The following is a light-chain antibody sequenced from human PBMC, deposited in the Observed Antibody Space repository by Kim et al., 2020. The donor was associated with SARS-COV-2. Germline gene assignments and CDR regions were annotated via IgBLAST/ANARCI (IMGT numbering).Light chain of an antibody. CDR1: QAVSRTH. V-gene: IGKV3-20*01. Sequence: LSRGKRACLSCRASQAVSRTHLAWYQQKPGQAPRLLIYGAFSRATGIPDRFSGSGSGTDFTLTITRLEPEDFAVYYCQQYDHSRTFGQGTKVDIK. J-gene: IGKJ1*01. CDR3: QQYDHSRT. CDR2: GAF.